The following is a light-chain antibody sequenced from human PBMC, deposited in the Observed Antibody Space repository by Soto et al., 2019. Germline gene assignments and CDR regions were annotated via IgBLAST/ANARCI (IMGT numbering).Light chain of an antibody. CDR1: SANIGGNS. CDR2: DDD. J-gene: IGLJ1*01. Sequence: QSVLTQPPSVPAAPGQKVTISCSGSSANIGGNSVSWYQQLPGTAPKLLIYDDDKRPSGITDRFSGSKSGTSATLGITGFQTGDEADYYCGSWDSRLSAYVFATGTKVTVL. CDR3: GSWDSRLSAYV. V-gene: IGLV1-51*01.